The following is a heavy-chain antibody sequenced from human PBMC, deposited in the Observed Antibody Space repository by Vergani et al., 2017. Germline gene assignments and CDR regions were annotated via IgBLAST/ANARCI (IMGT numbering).Heavy chain of an antibody. V-gene: IGHV3-23*01. CDR1: GFTFSSYA. CDR2: ISGSGGST. Sequence: EVQLLESGGGLVQPGGSLRLSCAASGFTFSSYAMSWVRQAPGKGLEWVSAISGSGGSTYYADSVKGRFTISRDNSKNPLYLQRNSLRAEDTAVYYCAKDRPGPLLGYCSGGSCSPDAFDIWGQGTMVTVSS. J-gene: IGHJ3*02. D-gene: IGHD2-15*01. CDR3: AKDRPGPLLGYCSGGSCSPDAFDI.